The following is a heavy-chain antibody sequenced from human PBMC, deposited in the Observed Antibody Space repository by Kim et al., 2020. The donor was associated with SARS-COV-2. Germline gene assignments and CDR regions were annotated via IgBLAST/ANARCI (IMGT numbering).Heavy chain of an antibody. CDR1: GGSVNAYY. D-gene: IGHD3-16*01. Sequence: SETLFLTCTVAGGSVNAYYWSWIRQPPGKGLEWIGYIYYSGTTNYNPTLHNRVVISIDTSKNQISLNLTTVTAGDTAVYYCARAGGYASPSGFWGQGTLVTVSS. J-gene: IGHJ4*02. CDR2: IYYSGTT. V-gene: IGHV4-59*02. CDR3: ARAGGYASPSGF.